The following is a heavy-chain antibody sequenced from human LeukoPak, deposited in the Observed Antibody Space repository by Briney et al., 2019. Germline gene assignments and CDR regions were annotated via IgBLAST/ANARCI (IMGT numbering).Heavy chain of an antibody. CDR2: INPSGGST. D-gene: IGHD2-15*01. CDR1: GYTFTGYW. Sequence: ASVKLSCKAFGYTFTGYWMHWVRQAPGQGPEWMGVINPSGGSTSYAQKFQGRVTMTRDTSTSTVYMELSSLRSEDTAVYYCARAAYCSGGSCSNWFDPWGQGTLVTVSS. CDR3: ARAAYCSGGSCSNWFDP. J-gene: IGHJ5*02. V-gene: IGHV1-46*01.